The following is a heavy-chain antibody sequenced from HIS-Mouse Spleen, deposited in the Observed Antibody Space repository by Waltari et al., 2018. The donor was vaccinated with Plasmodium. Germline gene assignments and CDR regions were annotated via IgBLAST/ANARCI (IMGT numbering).Heavy chain of an antibody. CDR1: GGSISSGGYY. J-gene: IGHJ1*01. V-gene: IGHV4-31*03. CDR3: ARAPKRRNYYDSSGYRPAEYFQH. D-gene: IGHD3-22*01. Sequence: QVQLQESGPGLVKPSQTLSLTCTVSGGSISSGGYYWSWIRQHPGKGLAWIGYIYYSGSTYYNPCLKSRVTISVETSKNQCSLKLSSVTAADTAVYYCARAPKRRNYYDSSGYRPAEYFQHWGQGTLVTVSS. CDR2: IYYSGST.